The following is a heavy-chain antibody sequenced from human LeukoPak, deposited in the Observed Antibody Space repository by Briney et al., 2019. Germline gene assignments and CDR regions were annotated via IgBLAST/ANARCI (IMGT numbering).Heavy chain of an antibody. CDR2: ISSSGSTI. CDR1: GFTFSSYE. J-gene: IGHJ4*02. V-gene: IGHV3-48*03. D-gene: IGHD6-6*01. Sequence: AGGSLRLSCAASGFTFSSYEMNWVRQAPGKGLEWVSCISSSGSTIYYADSVKGRSTISRDNAKNSLYLQMNSLRAEDTAVYYCAAEYSSKIYYFDYWGQGTLVTVSS. CDR3: AAEYSSKIYYFDY.